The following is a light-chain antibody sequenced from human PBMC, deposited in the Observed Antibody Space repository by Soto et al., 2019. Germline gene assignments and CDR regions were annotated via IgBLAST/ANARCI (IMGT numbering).Light chain of an antibody. J-gene: IGLJ2*01. CDR3: SSYAGSNNL. V-gene: IGLV2-8*01. Sequence: QSALTQPPSASGSPGQSVTISCTGTSSDVGGYNYVSWYQQHPGKAAKLMIYEVSKRPSGVPDRFSGSKSGNTASLTVSGLQAEDEADYYCSSYAGSNNLFGGGTKLTVL. CDR2: EVS. CDR1: SSDVGGYNY.